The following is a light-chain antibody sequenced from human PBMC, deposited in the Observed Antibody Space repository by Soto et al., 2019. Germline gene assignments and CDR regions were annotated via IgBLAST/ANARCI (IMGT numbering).Light chain of an antibody. CDR1: SGHSSYA. V-gene: IGLV4-69*01. J-gene: IGLJ3*02. CDR3: QTWGTGTWV. CDR2: LNSXXXH. Sequence: QLVLTQSPSASASLGASVKLTCTLSSGHSSYAIAWHQQQPEKGPRYLMKLNSXXXHSXGXXIPXXXSGSSSGAERYLTISSLQSEXEADYYCQTWGTGTWVFGGGTKLTVL.